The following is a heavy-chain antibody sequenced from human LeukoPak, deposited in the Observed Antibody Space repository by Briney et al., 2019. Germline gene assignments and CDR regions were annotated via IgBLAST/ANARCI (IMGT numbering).Heavy chain of an antibody. V-gene: IGHV4-39*01. J-gene: IGHJ4*02. D-gene: IGHD6-13*01. CDR1: GGSIRSSNYY. CDR3: ARQDRHSSSWHFDY. Sequence: SETLSLTCTVSGGSIRSSNYYWGWIRQPPGKGLEWIGSIYYSGSTYYNPSLKSRVTISVDTSKNQFSLKLSSVTAADTAVYYCARQDRHSSSWHFDYWGQGTLVTVSS. CDR2: IYYSGST.